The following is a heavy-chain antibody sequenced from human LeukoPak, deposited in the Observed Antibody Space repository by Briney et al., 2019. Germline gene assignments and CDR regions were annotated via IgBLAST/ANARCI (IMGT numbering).Heavy chain of an antibody. CDR2: ISWDGGST. V-gene: IGHV3-43*01. CDR1: GFTFDDYT. J-gene: IGHJ5*02. Sequence: PGGSLRLSCAASGFTFDDYTMHWVRQAPGKGLEWVSLISWDGGSTYYADSVKGRFTISRDNSKNSLYLQMNSLRTEDTALYYCAKSDQRIAVAGNWSDPWGQGTLVTVSS. CDR3: AKSDQRIAVAGNWSDP. D-gene: IGHD6-19*01.